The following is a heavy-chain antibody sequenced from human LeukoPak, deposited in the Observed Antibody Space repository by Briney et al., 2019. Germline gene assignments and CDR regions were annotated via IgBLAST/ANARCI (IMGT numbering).Heavy chain of an antibody. CDR3: ARDSGGDYYDY. Sequence: PGGSLRLSCAASGFTVSSNYMSWVRQAPGKGLEWVSVVYSGGSTYYADSVKGRFTISRDNSKNTLYLQMNSLRAEDTAVYYCARDSGGDYYDYWGQGTLVTVSS. CDR2: VYSGGST. V-gene: IGHV3-66*01. CDR1: GFTVSSNY. D-gene: IGHD4-17*01. J-gene: IGHJ4*02.